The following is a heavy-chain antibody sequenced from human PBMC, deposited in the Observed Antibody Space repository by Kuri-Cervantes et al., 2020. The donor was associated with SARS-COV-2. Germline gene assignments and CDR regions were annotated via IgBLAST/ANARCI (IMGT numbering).Heavy chain of an antibody. CDR3: ARDGGLAAAGKFDY. J-gene: IGHJ4*02. V-gene: IGHV1-69*13. Sequence: SVKVSCKASGGTFSSYAISWVRQAPGQGLEWMGRIIPIFGTANYAQKFQGRVTITADESTSTAYMELSSLRAEDTAVYYCARDGGLAAAGKFDYWGQGTLVTVSS. CDR1: GGTFSSYA. D-gene: IGHD6-13*01. CDR2: IIPIFGTA.